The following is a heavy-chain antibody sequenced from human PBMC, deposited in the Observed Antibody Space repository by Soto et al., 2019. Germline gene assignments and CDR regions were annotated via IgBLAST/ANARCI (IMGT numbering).Heavy chain of an antibody. J-gene: IGHJ5*02. CDR2: IYYSGST. CDR1: GGSVSSGIYY. V-gene: IGHV4-61*01. CDR3: ARSSYTTGGNWFDP. Sequence: SETLSLTCTVSGGSVSSGIYYWSWIRQPPGKGLEWIGYIYYSGSTNYNPSLKSRVTISVDTSKNQFSLKLSSVTAADTAVYYCARSSYTTGGNWFDPWGQGTLVTVSS. D-gene: IGHD4-17*01.